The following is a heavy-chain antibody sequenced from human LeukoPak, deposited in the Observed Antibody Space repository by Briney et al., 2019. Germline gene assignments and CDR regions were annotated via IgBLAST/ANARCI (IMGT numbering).Heavy chain of an antibody. Sequence: SETLSLTCTVFGGSISSYYWSWIRQPPGKGLEWIGYIYYSGSTNYNPSLKSRVTISVDTSKNQFSLKLSSVTAADTAVYYCARQGYDSSGYHPFDYWGQGTLVTVSS. V-gene: IGHV4-59*08. CDR1: GGSISSYY. J-gene: IGHJ4*02. CDR3: ARQGYDSSGYHPFDY. CDR2: IYYSGST. D-gene: IGHD3-22*01.